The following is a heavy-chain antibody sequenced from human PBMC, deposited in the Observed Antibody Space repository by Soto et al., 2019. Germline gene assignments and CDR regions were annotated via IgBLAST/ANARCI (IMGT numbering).Heavy chain of an antibody. J-gene: IGHJ4*02. D-gene: IGHD3-16*01. CDR2: ISNDGSKK. V-gene: IGHV3-30-3*01. CDR1: GFTFSSYA. CDR3: ARAPAGGEQLDY. Sequence: QVQLVASGGGVVQPGRSLRLSCAASGFTFSSYAMHWVRQAPGKGLVWVAVISNDGSKKYYAESMKGRFTSSRDNSKNPRYLQMTSLRAEDTAVYSCARAPAGGEQLDYWGQGSLVTV.